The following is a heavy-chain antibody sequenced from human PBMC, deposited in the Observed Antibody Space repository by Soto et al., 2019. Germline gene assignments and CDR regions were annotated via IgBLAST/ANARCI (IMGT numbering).Heavy chain of an antibody. CDR3: VRRHVSATGIDWFDP. D-gene: IGHD6-13*01. V-gene: IGHV1-3*01. CDR2: INAGNGNT. CDR1: GYTFTSYA. Sequence: GASVKVSCKASGYTFTSYAMHWVRQAPGQRLEWMGWINAGNGNTKYSPKFQGRVTITRDTSASTACMELSSLRSEDTAVYYCVRRHVSATGIDWFDPWGQGTLVTVSS. J-gene: IGHJ5*02.